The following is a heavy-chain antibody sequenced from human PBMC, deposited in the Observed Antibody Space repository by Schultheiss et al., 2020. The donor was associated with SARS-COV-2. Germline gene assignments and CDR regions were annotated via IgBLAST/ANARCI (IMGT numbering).Heavy chain of an antibody. CDR2: ISYDGSNK. Sequence: GGSLRLSCAASGFTFSSYAMSWVRQAPGKGLEWVAVISYDGSNKYYADSVKGRFTISRDNSKNTLYLQMNSLRAEDTAVYYCAKDRDCSGGSCGFDYWGQGTLVTVSS. D-gene: IGHD2-15*01. CDR3: AKDRDCSGGSCGFDY. CDR1: GFTFSSYA. J-gene: IGHJ4*02. V-gene: IGHV3-30*18.